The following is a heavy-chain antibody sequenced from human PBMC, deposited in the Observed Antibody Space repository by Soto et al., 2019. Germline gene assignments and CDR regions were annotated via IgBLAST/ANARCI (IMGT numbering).Heavy chain of an antibody. D-gene: IGHD4-17*01. CDR1: GFSLRGYS. CDR3: ARGAGYGDYGGY. Sequence: EVQLVESGGGLVQPGGSLRLSCAASGFSLRGYSMSWVRQAPGKGLEWVSYISGTGSNIYADSVKGRFTISRDNAKNSVYLQMNSLGDDDTAVYYCARGAGYGDYGGYWGQGTLVTVSS. J-gene: IGHJ4*02. V-gene: IGHV3-48*02. CDR2: ISGTGSNI.